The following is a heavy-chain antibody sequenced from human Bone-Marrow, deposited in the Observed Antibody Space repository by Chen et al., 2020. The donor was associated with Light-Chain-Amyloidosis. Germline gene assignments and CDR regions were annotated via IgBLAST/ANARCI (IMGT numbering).Heavy chain of an antibody. J-gene: IGHJ4*02. CDR3: VRGTVTTRYFDY. CDR2: INWNGGST. CDR1: GFTFDDFV. V-gene: IGHV3-20*04. D-gene: IGHD4-17*01. Sequence: EVQLVVSGGGVVRPGGSLRLSCAASGFTFDDFVMSWVRQVPGKGLEWVSGINWNGGSTGYAASVKGRFTVSRDNAKNSLYLEMNSLRAEDTALYYCVRGTVTTRYFDYWGQGILVTVSS.